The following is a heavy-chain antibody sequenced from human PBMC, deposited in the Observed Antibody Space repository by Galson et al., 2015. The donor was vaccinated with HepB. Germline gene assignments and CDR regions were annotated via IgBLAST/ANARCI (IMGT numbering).Heavy chain of an antibody. D-gene: IGHD3-10*01. CDR2: IYYSGST. CDR3: ARVAPLYYATYGMDV. CDR1: GGSISSYY. V-gene: IGHV4-59*01. J-gene: IGHJ6*02. Sequence: SETLSLTCTVSGGSISSYYWSWIRQPPGKGLEWIGYIYYSGSTNYNPSLKSRVTISVDTSKNQFSLKLSSVTAADTAVYYCARVAPLYYATYGMDVWGQGTTVTVSS.